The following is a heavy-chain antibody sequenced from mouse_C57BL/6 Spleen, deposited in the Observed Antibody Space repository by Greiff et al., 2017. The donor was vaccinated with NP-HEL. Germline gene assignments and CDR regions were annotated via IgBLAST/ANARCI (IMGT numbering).Heavy chain of an antibody. J-gene: IGHJ4*01. Sequence: VQLQQSGAELARPGASVKLSCKASGYTFTSYGISWVKQRTGQGLEWIGEIYPRSGNTYYNEKFKGKATLTADKSSSTAYMELRSLTSEDSAVYFCARAGDGLYYYAMDYWGQGTSVTVSS. CDR3: ARAGDGLYYYAMDY. CDR1: GYTFTSYG. CDR2: IYPRSGNT. D-gene: IGHD6-1*01. V-gene: IGHV1-81*01.